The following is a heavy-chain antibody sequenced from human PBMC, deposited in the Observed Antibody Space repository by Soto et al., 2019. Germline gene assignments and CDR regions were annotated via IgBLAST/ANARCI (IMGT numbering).Heavy chain of an antibody. V-gene: IGHV1-46*01. Sequence: QVQLVQSGAEVKKPGASVKVSCKASGYSFTSYRMHWVGQAPGQGLEWKGIINPDTGSTTYAQKFQGRVTMTSQRSTRTVFRELSSLRSEDTTVYYWARDLINYECSGTNWFDPGGQGTLVTVSS. CDR3: ARDLINYECSGTNWFDP. CDR2: INPDTGST. CDR1: GYSFTSYR. D-gene: IGHD3-22*01. J-gene: IGHJ5*02.